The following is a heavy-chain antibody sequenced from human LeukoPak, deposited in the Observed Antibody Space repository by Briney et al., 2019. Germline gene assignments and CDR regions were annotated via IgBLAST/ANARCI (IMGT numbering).Heavy chain of an antibody. V-gene: IGHV1-69*05. D-gene: IGHD6-13*01. CDR3: ARGKRSAAAGENFDY. CDR2: IIPIFGTA. CDR1: GGTFSSYA. J-gene: IGHJ4*02. Sequence: SVKVSCKASGGTFSSYAISWVRQAPGQGLEWMGRIIPIFGTANYAQKFQGRVTITTDESTSTAYMELSSLRSEDTAVYYCARGKRSAAAGENFDYWGQGTAVTVSS.